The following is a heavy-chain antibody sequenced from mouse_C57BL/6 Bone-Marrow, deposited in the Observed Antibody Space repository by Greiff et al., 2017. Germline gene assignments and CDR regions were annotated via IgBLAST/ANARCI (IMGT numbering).Heavy chain of an antibody. CDR1: GYTFTSYW. V-gene: IGHV1-55*01. D-gene: IGHD1-1*01. CDR3: AIITTVVDYFDD. Sequence: QVQLQQPGAELVKPGASVKMSCKASGYTFTSYWITWVKQRPGQGLEWIGDIYPGSGSTNYNEKFKSKATLTVDTSSSSAYMQLRSLTSEDSAVYYCAIITTVVDYFDDWGKGTTLTVSS. CDR2: IYPGSGST. J-gene: IGHJ2*01.